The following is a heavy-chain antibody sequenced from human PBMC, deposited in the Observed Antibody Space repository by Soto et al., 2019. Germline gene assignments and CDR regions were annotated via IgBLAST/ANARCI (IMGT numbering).Heavy chain of an antibody. CDR3: ARLWGRAGAEYFQH. D-gene: IGHD3-16*01. Sequence: ASVKVSCKASGGTFSGYAISWVRQAPGQGLEWMGGIIPIFGTANYAQKFQGRVTITADESTSTAYMELSSLRSEDTAVYYCARLWGRAGAEYFQHWGQGTLVTVSS. J-gene: IGHJ1*01. CDR2: IIPIFGTA. CDR1: GGTFSGYA. V-gene: IGHV1-69*13.